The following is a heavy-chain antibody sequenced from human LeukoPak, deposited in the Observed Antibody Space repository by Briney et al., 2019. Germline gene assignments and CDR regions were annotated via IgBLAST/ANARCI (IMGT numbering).Heavy chain of an antibody. V-gene: IGHV3-23*01. D-gene: IGHD3-10*01. CDR2: ISGSGGST. Sequence: GGSLRLSCAASGFTFSSYAMSWVRQAPGKGLEWVSAISGSGGSTYYADSVKGRFTISRDDSKNTLYLQMNSLRAEDTAVYYCAKRLRRITMVRGMMGAFDIWGQGTMVTVSS. J-gene: IGHJ3*02. CDR3: AKRLRRITMVRGMMGAFDI. CDR1: GFTFSSYA.